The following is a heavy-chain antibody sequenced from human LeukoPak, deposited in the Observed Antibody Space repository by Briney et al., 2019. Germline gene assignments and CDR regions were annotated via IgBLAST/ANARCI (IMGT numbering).Heavy chain of an antibody. CDR1: GGSISSSSSY. V-gene: IGHV4-61*01. D-gene: IGHD3-16*01. J-gene: IGHJ4*02. CDR2: IYYSGST. CDR3: ARSWGEDY. Sequence: SETLSLTCTVSGGSISSSSSYWSWIRQPPGKGLEWIGYIYYSGSTNYNPSLKSRVTISVDTSKNQFSLKLSSVTAADTAVYYCARSWGEDYWGQGTLVTVSS.